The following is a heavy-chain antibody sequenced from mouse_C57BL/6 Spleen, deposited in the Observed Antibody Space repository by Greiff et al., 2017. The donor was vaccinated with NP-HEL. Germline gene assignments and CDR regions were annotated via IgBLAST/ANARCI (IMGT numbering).Heavy chain of an antibody. CDR1: GFTFSSYA. J-gene: IGHJ2*01. CDR2: ISDGGSYT. V-gene: IGHV5-4*01. Sequence: EVKVVESGGGLVKPGGSLKLSCAASGFTFSSYAMSWVRQTPEKRLEWVATISDGGSYTYYPDNVKGRFTISRDNAKNNLYLQMSHLKSEDTAMYYCAREKSPPYFDYWGQGTTLTVSS. CDR3: AREKSPPYFDY. D-gene: IGHD1-3*01.